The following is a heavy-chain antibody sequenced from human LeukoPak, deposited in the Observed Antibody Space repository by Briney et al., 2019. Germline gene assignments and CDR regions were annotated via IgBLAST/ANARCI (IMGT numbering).Heavy chain of an antibody. V-gene: IGHV3-33*01. CDR1: GFTFSNYG. J-gene: IGHJ4*02. CDR2: IWYDGTNK. CDR3: ARDSGYCSSTGCYVHYFDY. Sequence: GGSLRLSCAASGFTFSNYGMHWVRQAPGKGLEWVAVIWYDGTNKYYADSVKGRFTISRDNSKNTLCLQMNSLRAEDTAVYYCARDSGYCSSTGCYVHYFDYWGQGTLVTVSS. D-gene: IGHD2-2*01.